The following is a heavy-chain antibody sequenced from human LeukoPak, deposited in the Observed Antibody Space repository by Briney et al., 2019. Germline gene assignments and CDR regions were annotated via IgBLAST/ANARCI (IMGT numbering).Heavy chain of an antibody. D-gene: IGHD2-8*01. CDR2: IKQDGSEK. CDR1: GFTFSSYW. Sequence: GGSLRLSCAASGFTFSSYWMSWVRQAPGKGLEWVANIKQDGSEKYYVDSVKGRFTISRDNAKNSLYLQMNSLRAEDTAVYYCARVRASLGYCTNGVCYISFGFDYWGQGTLVTVSS. CDR3: ARVRASLGYCTNGVCYISFGFDY. J-gene: IGHJ4*02. V-gene: IGHV3-7*01.